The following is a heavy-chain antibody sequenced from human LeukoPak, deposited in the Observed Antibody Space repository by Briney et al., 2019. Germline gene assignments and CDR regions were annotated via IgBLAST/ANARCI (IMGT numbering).Heavy chain of an antibody. CDR2: INPNSGDT. D-gene: IGHD2-2*01. V-gene: IGHV1-2*02. J-gene: IGHJ4*02. CDR3: ARWGDYCSSTSCSMVLDY. CDR1: GYTFTGYY. Sequence: ASVKVSCKASGYTFTGYYMHWVRQAPGQGLEWMGWINPNSGDTNYAQKFQGRVTMTRDTSISTAYTELSRLRSDDTAVYYCARWGDYCSSTSCSMVLDYWGQGTLVTVSS.